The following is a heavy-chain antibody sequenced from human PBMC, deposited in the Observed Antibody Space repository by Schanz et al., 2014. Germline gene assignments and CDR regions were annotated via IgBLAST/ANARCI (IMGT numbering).Heavy chain of an antibody. CDR1: GFTVSKNY. J-gene: IGHJ6*03. V-gene: IGHV3-66*01. CDR2: IYTDGST. D-gene: IGHD2-8*01. Sequence: EVQLVESGGGLVQPGGSLRLSCAASGFTVSKNYMSWVRQAPGKGLEWVSIIYTDGSTYYADSVRDRFTISRDNAKNLLYLQMNGLRADDTAVYYCVRDRGFCANDICWLRYYMDVWGNGTTVTVSS. CDR3: VRDRGFCANDICWLRYYMDV.